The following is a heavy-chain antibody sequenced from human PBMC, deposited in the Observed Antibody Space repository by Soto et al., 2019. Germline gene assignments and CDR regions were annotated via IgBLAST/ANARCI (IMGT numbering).Heavy chain of an antibody. CDR1: GFTFGSYA. J-gene: IGHJ4*02. CDR2: ISYDGSNK. CDR3: ARDSYNRYYYGSSGYHYYFDY. V-gene: IGHV3-30-3*01. D-gene: IGHD3-22*01. Sequence: GGSLILSCAASGFTFGSYAMDWVRQAPGKGLEWVAVISYDGSNKNYADSVKGRFTISRDNSKNTLYLQMNSLRTEDTAVYYCARDSYNRYYYGSSGYHYYFDYWGQGTLVTVSS.